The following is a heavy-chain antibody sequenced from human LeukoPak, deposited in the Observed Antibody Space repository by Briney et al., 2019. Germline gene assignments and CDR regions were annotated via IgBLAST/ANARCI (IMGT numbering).Heavy chain of an antibody. V-gene: IGHV3-30*04. J-gene: IGHJ3*02. CDR1: GFTFSSYA. CDR2: ISYDGSNK. D-gene: IGHD1-26*01. Sequence: PGRSLRLSCAASGFTFSSYAMHWVRQAPGKGLEWVAVISYDGSNKYYADSVKGRFTISRDNSKNTLYLQMNSLRAEDTAVYYCARDWEDAFDIWGQGTMVTVSS. CDR3: ARDWEDAFDI.